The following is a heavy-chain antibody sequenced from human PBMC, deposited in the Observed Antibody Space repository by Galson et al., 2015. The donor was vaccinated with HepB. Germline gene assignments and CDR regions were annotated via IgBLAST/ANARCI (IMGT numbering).Heavy chain of an antibody. CDR1: GGTFSSYA. D-gene: IGHD2-15*01. Sequence: SVKVSCKASGGTFSSYAISWVRQAPGQGLEWMGGIIPIFGTANYAQKFQGRVTITADESTSTAYMELSSLRSEDTAVYYCASSGYCSGGSCYTTRYHYYYGMDVWGQGTTVTVSS. J-gene: IGHJ6*02. V-gene: IGHV1-69*13. CDR2: IIPIFGTA. CDR3: ASSGYCSGGSCYTTRYHYYYGMDV.